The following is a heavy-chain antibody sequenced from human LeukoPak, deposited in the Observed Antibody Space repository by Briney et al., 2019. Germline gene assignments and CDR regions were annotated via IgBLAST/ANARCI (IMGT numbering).Heavy chain of an antibody. CDR2: IGTASDT. V-gene: IGHV3-13*01. J-gene: IGHJ6*03. CDR1: GFTFSSFD. D-gene: IGHD1-1*01. Sequence: GGSLRLFCAASGFTFSSFDMHWVRQPTGQGLEWVSTIGTASDTYYPGSVEGRFTLSRDNAKNSLYLQMNSLTAGDTAVYYCARGPPRGKYYYMDVWGKGTTVTVSS. CDR3: ARGPPRGKYYYMDV.